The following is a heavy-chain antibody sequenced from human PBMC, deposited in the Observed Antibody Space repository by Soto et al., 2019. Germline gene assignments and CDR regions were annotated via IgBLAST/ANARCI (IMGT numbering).Heavy chain of an antibody. D-gene: IGHD3-22*01. CDR2: IGTAGDT. J-gene: IGHJ4*02. CDR3: ARAIGPTLFDY. V-gene: IGHV3-13*04. Sequence: LRLSCSASGFTFSSYDMHWVRQGPGKGLEWVSAIGTAGDTNYAGSVKGRFTISRENAKNSLYLQMNSLGAGDTAIYFCARAIGPTLFDYWGQGTLVTVSS. CDR1: GFTFSSYD.